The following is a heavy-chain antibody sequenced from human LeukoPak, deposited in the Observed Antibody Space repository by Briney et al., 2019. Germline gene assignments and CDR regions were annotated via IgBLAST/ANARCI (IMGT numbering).Heavy chain of an antibody. CDR1: GFTFSSYW. V-gene: IGHV3-7*05. CDR2: IKEDGSEK. J-gene: IGHJ4*02. D-gene: IGHD5-18*01. CDR3: ARVINSYGPFDY. Sequence: PGGSLRLSCAASGFTFSSYWMSWARQAPGKGLEWVANIKEDGSEKNYVDSVKGRFTISRDNAKNSLYLQMNSLRAEDTAMYYRARVINSYGPFDYWGQGTLVTVSS.